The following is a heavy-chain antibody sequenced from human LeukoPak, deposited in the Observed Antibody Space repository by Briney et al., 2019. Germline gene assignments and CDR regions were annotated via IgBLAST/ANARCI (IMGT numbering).Heavy chain of an antibody. Sequence: ASVKVSCKASGGTFSSYAISWVRQAPGQGLEWTGWISAYNGNTNYAQKLQGRVTMTTDTSTSTAYMELRSLRSDDTAVYYCARDLWAYDYVWGSYRYSHDAFDIWGQGTMVTVSS. V-gene: IGHV1-18*01. D-gene: IGHD3-16*02. CDR2: ISAYNGNT. J-gene: IGHJ3*02. CDR1: GGTFSSYA. CDR3: ARDLWAYDYVWGSYRYSHDAFDI.